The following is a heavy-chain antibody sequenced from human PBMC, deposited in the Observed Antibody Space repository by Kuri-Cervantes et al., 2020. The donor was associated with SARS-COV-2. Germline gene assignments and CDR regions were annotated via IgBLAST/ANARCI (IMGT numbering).Heavy chain of an antibody. CDR2: IYYSGST. V-gene: IGHV4-59*01. J-gene: IGHJ4*02. CDR3: ARVYYDSSGYYEVRYFDY. CDR1: GGSISSYY. D-gene: IGHD3-22*01. Sequence: SETLSLTCTVSGGSISSYYWSWIRQPPGKGLEWIGYIYYSGSTNYNPSLKSRVTISVDTSKNQFSLKLGSVTAADTAVYYCARVYYDSSGYYEVRYFDYWGQGTLVTVSS.